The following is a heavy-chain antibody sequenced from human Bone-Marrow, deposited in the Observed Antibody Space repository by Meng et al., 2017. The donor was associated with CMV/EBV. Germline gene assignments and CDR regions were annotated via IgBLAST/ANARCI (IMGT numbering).Heavy chain of an antibody. J-gene: IGHJ4*02. D-gene: IGHD6-13*01. V-gene: IGHV3-48*04. Sequence: GESLKISCAASGFTFDDYAMNWVRQAPGKGLEWVSYISSSSSTIYYADSVKGRFTISRDNAKNSLYLQMNSLRAEDTAVYYCASVAAARDYWGQGTLVTVSS. CDR1: GFTFDDYA. CDR2: ISSSSSTI. CDR3: ASVAAARDY.